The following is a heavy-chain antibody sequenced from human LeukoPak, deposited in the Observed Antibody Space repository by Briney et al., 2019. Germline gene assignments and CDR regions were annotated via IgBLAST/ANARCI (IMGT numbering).Heavy chain of an antibody. V-gene: IGHV1-24*01. Sequence: GASVKVSCKVSGYTLTELSMHWVRQAPGKGLEWMGGFDPEDGETIYAQKFQGRVTMTEDTSTDTAYMELSSLRSEDTAVYYCATIPSRKQWLAFDYWGQGTLVTVSS. CDR3: ATIPSRKQWLAFDY. CDR2: FDPEDGET. CDR1: GYTLTELS. D-gene: IGHD6-19*01. J-gene: IGHJ4*02.